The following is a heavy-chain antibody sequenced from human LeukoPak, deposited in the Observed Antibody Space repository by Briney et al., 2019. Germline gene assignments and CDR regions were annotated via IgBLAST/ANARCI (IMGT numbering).Heavy chain of an antibody. CDR2: ISYDGSNK. Sequence: QPGRSLRLSCAASGFTFSSYAMPWVRQAPGKGLEWVAVISYDGSNKYYADSVKGRFTISRDNSKKTLYLQMNSLRAEDTAVYYCARNRGYSYGQSSGYFDYWGQGTLVTVSS. D-gene: IGHD5-18*01. CDR3: ARNRGYSYGQSSGYFDY. CDR1: GFTFSSYA. J-gene: IGHJ4*02. V-gene: IGHV3-30*04.